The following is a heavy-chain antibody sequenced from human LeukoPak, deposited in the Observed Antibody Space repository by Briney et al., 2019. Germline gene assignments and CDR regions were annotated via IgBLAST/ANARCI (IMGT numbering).Heavy chain of an antibody. D-gene: IGHD2-15*01. CDR3: ARSSVAALDY. Sequence: PGGSLRLSCVASGFTFSSYWMSWVRQAPGKGLEWVANIKQDGSEKYYVDSVKGRFTISRDNTKNSLYLQMNSLRAEDTAVYYCARSSVAALDYWGQGTLVTVSS. V-gene: IGHV3-7*01. J-gene: IGHJ4*02. CDR1: GFTFSSYW. CDR2: IKQDGSEK.